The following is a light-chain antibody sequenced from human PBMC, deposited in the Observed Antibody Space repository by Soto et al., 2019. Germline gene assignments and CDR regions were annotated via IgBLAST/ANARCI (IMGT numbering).Light chain of an antibody. CDR2: DVS. CDR3: SSHAGSNNYV. V-gene: IGLV2-11*01. J-gene: IGLJ1*01. CDR1: SSDVGASDY. Sequence: QYVLTQPRSVSGSPGQSVTMSCAGTSSDVGASDYVSWFQQHPGKVPKLMIYDVSKRPSGVPDRFSGSKFGNTASLTISGLQADDDADYYCSSHAGSNNYVFGTGSKVTVL.